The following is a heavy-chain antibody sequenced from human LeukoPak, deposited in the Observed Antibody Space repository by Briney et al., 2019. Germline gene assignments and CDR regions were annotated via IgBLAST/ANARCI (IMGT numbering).Heavy chain of an antibody. CDR2: ISSSSSYI. CDR3: ARGDSSGWYASLDY. J-gene: IGHJ4*02. Sequence: NAGGSLRLSCAASGFTFSSYSMNWVRQAPGKGLEWVSSISSSSSYIYYADSVKGRFTISRDNAKNSLYQQMNSLRAEDTAVYYCARGDSSGWYASLDYWGQGTLITVSS. D-gene: IGHD6-19*01. CDR1: GFTFSSYS. V-gene: IGHV3-21*01.